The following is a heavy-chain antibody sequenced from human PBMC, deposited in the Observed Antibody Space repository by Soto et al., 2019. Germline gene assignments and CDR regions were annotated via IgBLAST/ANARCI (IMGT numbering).Heavy chain of an antibody. D-gene: IGHD6-25*01. CDR3: GSVRPSGYVLS. V-gene: IGHV4-59*11. Sequence: PSETLSLTCTVSGGSLSSHYWTWIRQSPGKGLEWIGYVYFSGNTNYNPSLKSRVTISIDTSKNQFSLRLASVTAADTAFYYCGSVRPSGYVLSWGPGTLVTVPS. CDR2: VYFSGNT. J-gene: IGHJ5*02. CDR1: GGSLSSHY.